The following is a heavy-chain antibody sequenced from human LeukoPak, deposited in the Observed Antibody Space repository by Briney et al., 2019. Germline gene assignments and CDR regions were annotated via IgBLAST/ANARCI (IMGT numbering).Heavy chain of an antibody. Sequence: GGSLRLSCGASGFTFSTYAMHWVRQTPGKGLEWVAVISPDGRTEHYTDFVKGRFTISRDNFKDTLYVQMNSLGSEDTAIYYCARGLGDPPRNMDVWGQGTTVTVSS. CDR3: ARGLGDPPRNMDV. V-gene: IGHV3-30*04. CDR1: GFTFSTYA. J-gene: IGHJ6*02. D-gene: IGHD3-16*01. CDR2: ISPDGRTE.